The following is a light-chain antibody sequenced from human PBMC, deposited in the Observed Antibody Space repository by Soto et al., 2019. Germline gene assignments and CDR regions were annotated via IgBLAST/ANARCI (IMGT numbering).Light chain of an antibody. V-gene: IGLV1-47*01. Sequence: QPVLTQPPSASGTPGQRVTISCSGSSSNIGSNYVLWYRQFPGTAPKVLIYRNNQRPSGVPDRFSGSKSGTSASLAISGLRSEDDADYYCAAWDDGLSGWVFGGGTKLTVL. J-gene: IGLJ3*02. CDR2: RNN. CDR3: AAWDDGLSGWV. CDR1: SSNIGSNY.